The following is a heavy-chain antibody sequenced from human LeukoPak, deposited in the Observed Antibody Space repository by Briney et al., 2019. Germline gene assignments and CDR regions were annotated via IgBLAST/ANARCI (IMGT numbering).Heavy chain of an antibody. D-gene: IGHD3-22*01. CDR2: IHTSGST. Sequence: SETLSLTCTVSGGSISSYYWSWIRQPAGKGLEWIGRIHTSGSTNYNPSLKSRVTMSVDTSTNQLSLKLSSVTAADTAVYYCARDAYYYDSSGYYPFDYWGQGTLVTVSS. CDR3: ARDAYYYDSSGYYPFDY. CDR1: GGSISSYY. J-gene: IGHJ4*02. V-gene: IGHV4-4*07.